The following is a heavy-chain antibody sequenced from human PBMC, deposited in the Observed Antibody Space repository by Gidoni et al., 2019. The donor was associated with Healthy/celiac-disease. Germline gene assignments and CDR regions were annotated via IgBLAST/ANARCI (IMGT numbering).Heavy chain of an antibody. CDR2: ISYDGSNK. Sequence: QVQLVESGGGVVQPGRSLRLSRAASGFTFSSYGMHWVRQAPGKGLEWVAVISYDGSNKYYADSVKGRFTISRDNSKNTLYLQMNSLRAEDTAVYYCARTSPSSYWGQGTLVTVSS. V-gene: IGHV3-30*03. CDR3: ARTSPSSY. J-gene: IGHJ4*02. CDR1: GFTFSSYG.